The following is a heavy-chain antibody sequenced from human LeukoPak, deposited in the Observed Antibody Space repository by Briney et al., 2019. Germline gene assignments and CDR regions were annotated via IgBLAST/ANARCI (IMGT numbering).Heavy chain of an antibody. V-gene: IGHV3-23*01. D-gene: IGHD6-19*01. Sequence: GGSLRLSCAASGFTFSSYAMSWVRQAPGKGLEWVSAISGSGGSTYYADSVKGRFTISRDNSKNTLYLQMNSLRAEDTAVYYCASGGWYGYYYYGMDVWGQGTTVTVSS. CDR3: ASGGWYGYYYYGMDV. CDR1: GFTFSSYA. J-gene: IGHJ6*02. CDR2: ISGSGGST.